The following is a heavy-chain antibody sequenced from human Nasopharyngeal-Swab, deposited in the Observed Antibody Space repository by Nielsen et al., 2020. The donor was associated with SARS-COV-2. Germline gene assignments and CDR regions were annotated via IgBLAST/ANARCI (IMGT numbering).Heavy chain of an antibody. Sequence: SLKISCAASGFTFSDYYMSWIRQAPGKGLEWVSYISSSGSTIYYADSVKGRFTISRDNAKNSLYLQMNSLRAEDTAVYYCASGKGYYYGSGTFDYWGQGTLVTVSS. CDR2: ISSSGSTI. V-gene: IGHV3-11*04. D-gene: IGHD3-10*01. CDR3: ASGKGYYYGSGTFDY. CDR1: GFTFSDYY. J-gene: IGHJ4*02.